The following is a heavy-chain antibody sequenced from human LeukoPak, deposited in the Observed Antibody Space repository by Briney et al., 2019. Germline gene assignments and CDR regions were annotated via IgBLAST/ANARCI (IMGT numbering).Heavy chain of an antibody. V-gene: IGHV3-30*18. CDR1: GFTFSSYG. D-gene: IGHD2-2*01. J-gene: IGHJ5*02. CDR2: ISYDGSNK. CDR3: AKPLDYCSSTSCSYWFDP. Sequence: GGSLRLSCAASGFTFSSYGMHWVRQAPGKGLEWVAVISYDGSNKYYADSVKGRFTISRDNSKNTLYLQMNSLRAEDMAVYYCAKPLDYCSSTSCSYWFDPWGQGTLVTVSS.